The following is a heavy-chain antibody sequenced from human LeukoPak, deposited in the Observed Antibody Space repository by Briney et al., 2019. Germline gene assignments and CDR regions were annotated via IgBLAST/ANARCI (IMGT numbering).Heavy chain of an antibody. V-gene: IGHV4-59*01. Sequence: SETLSLTCTVSGGSISSYYWSWIRQPPGKGLEWIGYIYYSGSTNYNPSLKSRVTISVDTSKNQFSLKLSSVTAADTAVYYCARDIYSSGWFEEFDPWGQGTLVTVSS. CDR2: IYYSGST. J-gene: IGHJ5*02. CDR3: ARDIYSSGWFEEFDP. D-gene: IGHD6-19*01. CDR1: GGSISSYY.